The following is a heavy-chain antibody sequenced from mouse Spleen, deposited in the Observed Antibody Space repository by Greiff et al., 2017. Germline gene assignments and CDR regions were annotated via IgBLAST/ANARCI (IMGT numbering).Heavy chain of an antibody. CDR3: TRRSYDYGYVEYFDY. D-gene: IGHD1-2*01. Sequence: QVQLKESGAELVRPGASVTLSCKASGYTFTDYEMHWVKQTPVHGLEWIGAIDPETGGTAYNQKFKGKAILTADKSSSTAYMELRSLTSEDSAVYYCTRRSYDYGYVEYFDYWGQGTTLTVSS. CDR1: GYTFTDYE. J-gene: IGHJ2*01. CDR2: IDPETGGT. V-gene: IGHV1-15*01.